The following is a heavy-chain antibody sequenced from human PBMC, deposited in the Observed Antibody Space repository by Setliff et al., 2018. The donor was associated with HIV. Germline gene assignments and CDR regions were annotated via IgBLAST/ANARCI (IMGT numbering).Heavy chain of an antibody. CDR3: ARTVRSAYGQNYFDF. J-gene: IGHJ4*02. CDR1: GASINSDDYY. Sequence: SETLSLTCTVSGASINSDDYYWSWVRHHPGRGLEWIGYIYYSGTTHFNASLKNRLTMSLDTSKDQLSLNLTSVSAADAAVYYCARTVRSAYGQNYFDFWGQGTLVTVSS. CDR2: IYYSGTT. D-gene: IGHD2-21*01. V-gene: IGHV4-31*03.